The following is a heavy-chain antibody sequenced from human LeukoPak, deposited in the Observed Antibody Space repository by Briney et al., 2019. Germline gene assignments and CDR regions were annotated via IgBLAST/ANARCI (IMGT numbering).Heavy chain of an antibody. CDR2: INHSGST. CDR1: GGSFSGYY. CDR3: ARVLTIFGVVIQYYFDY. V-gene: IGHV4-34*01. Sequence: SETLSLTCAVYGGSFSGYYWSWIRQPPGKRLEWIGEINHSGSTNYNPSLKSRVTISVDTSKNQFSLKLSSVTAADTAVYYCARVLTIFGVVIQYYFDYWGQGTLVTVSS. D-gene: IGHD3-3*01. J-gene: IGHJ4*02.